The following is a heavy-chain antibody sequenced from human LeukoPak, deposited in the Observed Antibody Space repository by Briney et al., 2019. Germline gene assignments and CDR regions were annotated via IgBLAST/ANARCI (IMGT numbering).Heavy chain of an antibody. CDR1: GFTFSSYA. CDR3: AKDSAMTLAAYYFDF. CDR2: IANDGKDK. D-gene: IGHD2-15*01. Sequence: GGSLRLSCAGSGFTFSSYAVHWVRQAPGKGLDWVTVIANDGKDKKYAESVKGRFAISRDNSRNTVYLQMNSLRTEDTAVYYCAKDSAMTLAAYYFDFWGQGTLVTVSS. J-gene: IGHJ4*02. V-gene: IGHV3-30*09.